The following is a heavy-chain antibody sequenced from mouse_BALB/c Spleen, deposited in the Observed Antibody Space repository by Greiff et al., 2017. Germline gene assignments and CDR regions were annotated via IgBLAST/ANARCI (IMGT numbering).Heavy chain of an antibody. D-gene: IGHD2-10*02. CDR3: AREWYGNRSYYYLDV. Sequence: EVQRVESGGDLVKPGGSLKLSCAASGFTFSSYAMSWVRQTPGKRLEWVATISSGGSYTYYPASVKGRFTISRDNAKNTLYRQMSSLRSEETAMYFCAREWYGNRSYYYLDVWGAGTTVTVSS. CDR2: ISSGGSYT. V-gene: IGHV5-9-3*01. CDR1: GFTFSSYA. J-gene: IGHJ1*01.